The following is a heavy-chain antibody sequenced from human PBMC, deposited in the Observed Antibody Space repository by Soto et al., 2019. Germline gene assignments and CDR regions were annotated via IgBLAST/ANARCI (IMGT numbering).Heavy chain of an antibody. J-gene: IGHJ6*04. V-gene: IGHV4-34*01. D-gene: IGHD6-13*01. CDR1: GGSFSGYY. CDR3: ARGFPLEAAGTLYYGMDV. CDR2: INHSGST. Sequence: SETLSLTCAVYGGSFSGYYWSWIRQPPGKGLEWIGEINHSGSTNYNPSLKSRVTISVDTSKNQFSLKLSSVTAADTAVHYCARGFPLEAAGTLYYGMDVWGKGPTVTVS.